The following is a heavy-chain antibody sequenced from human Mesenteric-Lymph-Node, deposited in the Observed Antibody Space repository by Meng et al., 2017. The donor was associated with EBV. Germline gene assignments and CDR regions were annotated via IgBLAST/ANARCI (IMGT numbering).Heavy chain of an antibody. J-gene: IGHJ4*02. CDR2: IYPADSDT. CDR1: GDSFTNYW. D-gene: IGHD4-17*01. Sequence: EXQLVQAGAEVKKPGESLKNSCKGSGDSFTNYWIAWVRQMPGKGLELVGIIYPADSDTRYSPSFQGQVTISADKSISTAYLQWSSLKASDTAMYYCARQWGDYGDYDYWGQGTLVTVSS. CDR3: ARQWGDYGDYDY. V-gene: IGHV5-51*01.